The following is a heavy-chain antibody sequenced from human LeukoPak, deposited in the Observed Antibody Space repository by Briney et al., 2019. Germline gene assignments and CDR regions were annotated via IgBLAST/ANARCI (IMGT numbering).Heavy chain of an antibody. Sequence: PSETLSLTCTVSGGSISTYYWSWIRQPPGKGLEWIGYIFYSGSTKYNPSLKSRVTMSIDTSRNQFSLKLSSVTAADTAAYYCARDRDQQRWLPTGQFDYWGQGTLVTVSS. CDR1: GGSISTYY. J-gene: IGHJ4*02. D-gene: IGHD5-24*01. CDR3: ARDRDQQRWLPTGQFDY. CDR2: IFYSGST. V-gene: IGHV4-59*01.